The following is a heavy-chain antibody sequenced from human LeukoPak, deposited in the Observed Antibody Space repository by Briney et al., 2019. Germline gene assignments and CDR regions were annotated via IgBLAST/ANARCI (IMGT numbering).Heavy chain of an antibody. CDR1: GGSISSYY. V-gene: IGHV4-4*07. Sequence: PSETLSLTCTVSGGSISSYYWSWIRQPAGKGLEWIGRIYTSGSTNYNPSLKSRVTMSVDTSKNQFSLKLSSVTAADTAIYYCAKSRGSYWVPEFDYWGQGTLVTVSS. CDR2: IYTSGST. D-gene: IGHD1-26*01. J-gene: IGHJ4*02. CDR3: AKSRGSYWVPEFDY.